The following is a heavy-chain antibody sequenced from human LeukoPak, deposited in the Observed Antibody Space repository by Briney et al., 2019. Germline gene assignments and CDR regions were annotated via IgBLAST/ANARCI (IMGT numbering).Heavy chain of an antibody. J-gene: IGHJ3*02. V-gene: IGHV3-74*01. Sequence: GGSLRPSCAASGFTFNRYRMRWVRQAPGKGLVWVSRIITDGSSTNYADSVKGRFTISRDNAKNTLYLQMNSLRAEDTAVYYCAREDVDITVATSGAFDIWGQGTMVTVSS. CDR3: AREDVDITVATSGAFDI. CDR1: GFTFNRYR. D-gene: IGHD6-19*01. CDR2: IITDGSST.